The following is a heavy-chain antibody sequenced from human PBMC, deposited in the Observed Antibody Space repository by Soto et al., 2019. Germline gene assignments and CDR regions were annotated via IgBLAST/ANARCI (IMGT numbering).Heavy chain of an antibody. CDR2: IIPIFGTA. V-gene: IGHV1-69*12. D-gene: IGHD3-3*01. CDR1: GGTFSSYA. J-gene: IGHJ4*02. CDR3: ARGVRFGVVIHYDY. Sequence: QVQLVQSGAEVKKPGSSVKVSCKASGGTFSSYAISWVRQAPGQGLEWMGGIIPIFGTANYAQKFQGRVTITADEATSTAYLERSSLRSEDTAVYYCARGVRFGVVIHYDYWGQGTLVTVSS.